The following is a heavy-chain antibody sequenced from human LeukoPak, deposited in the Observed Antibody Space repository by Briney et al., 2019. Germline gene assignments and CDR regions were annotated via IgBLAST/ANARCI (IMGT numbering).Heavy chain of an antibody. CDR2: INTDGTVT. Sequence: GGSLRLSCAASGFTFSKYWMLWVRHAPGEGLESVSRINTDGTVTTYADSVKGRFTVSRDNADNTMFLQMNGVRDEDTAVYYCATKQWLAPPPDSWGQGTPVTVSS. V-gene: IGHV3-74*01. CDR1: GFTFSKYW. CDR3: ATKQWLAPPPDS. J-gene: IGHJ4*02. D-gene: IGHD6-19*01.